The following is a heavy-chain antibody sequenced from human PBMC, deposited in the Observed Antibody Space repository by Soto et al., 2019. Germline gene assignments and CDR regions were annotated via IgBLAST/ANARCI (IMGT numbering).Heavy chain of an antibody. Sequence: EVQLLESGGGLVQPGGSLRLSCAASGFTITNYAIGWVRQAPGKGLEWVSAISGSGDSTYYADSVKGRFTISRDNSKSTVYLQMNSLRGEDTAVCYCAKSRGWYTFDYWGQGALVTVSS. V-gene: IGHV3-23*01. J-gene: IGHJ4*02. CDR2: ISGSGDST. CDR1: GFTITNYA. CDR3: AKSRGWYTFDY. D-gene: IGHD6-19*01.